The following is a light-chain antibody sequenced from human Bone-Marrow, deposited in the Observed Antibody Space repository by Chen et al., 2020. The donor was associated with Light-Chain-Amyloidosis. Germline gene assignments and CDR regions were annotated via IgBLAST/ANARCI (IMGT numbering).Light chain of an antibody. J-gene: IGLJ3*02. CDR2: DDS. V-gene: IGLV3-21*02. CDR1: NIGSTS. CDR3: QVWDRSCDRPV. Sequence: SYVLTQPSSVSVAPGQTATIACGGNNIGSTSVHWYQQTPGQAPLLVVYDDSDRPSVIPERLSGSNSGNTATLTISRVEAGDEADYYCQVWDRSCDRPVFGGVTKLTVL.